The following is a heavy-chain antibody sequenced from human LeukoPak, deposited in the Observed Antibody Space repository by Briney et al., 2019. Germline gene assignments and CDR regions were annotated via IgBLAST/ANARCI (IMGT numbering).Heavy chain of an antibody. Sequence: GGSLRLSCAASGFTFSSYEVNWVRQAPGKGLEWVSYILNSGTTTYYADSVKGRFTISRDNAKNSLYLQMNSLRAEDTGVYYCARDPPDYWGQGILVTVSS. CDR3: ARDPPDY. CDR1: GFTFSSYE. CDR2: ILNSGTTT. V-gene: IGHV3-48*03. J-gene: IGHJ4*02.